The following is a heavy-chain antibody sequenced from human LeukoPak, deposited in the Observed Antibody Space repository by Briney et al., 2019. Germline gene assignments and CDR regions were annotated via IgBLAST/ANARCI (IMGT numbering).Heavy chain of an antibody. CDR1: GYTFTSYY. CDR2: INSSGGST. D-gene: IGHD3-16*01. Sequence: GASVKVSCKASGYTFTSYYMHWVRQAPGQGLEWMGIINSSGGSTSYAQKFQGRVTMTRDTSTSTVYMELSSLRSEDTAVSSCASAPTSVMVIWFDPWGQGTLVTVSS. CDR3: ASAPTSVMVIWFDP. J-gene: IGHJ5*02. V-gene: IGHV1-46*01.